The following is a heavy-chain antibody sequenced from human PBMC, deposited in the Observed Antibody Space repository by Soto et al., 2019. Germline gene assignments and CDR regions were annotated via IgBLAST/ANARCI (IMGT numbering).Heavy chain of an antibody. CDR3: ARNKSTSGIDYFDS. Sequence: ASVKVSCKTSAYIFTDYHVHWVRQAPGQGLEWMGRISPRNGDTHYAQKFQGRVTMTRDTSTSSVYMQLNALRSDDTAIFFCARNKSTSGIDYFDSWGQGTLVTV. D-gene: IGHD5-12*01. J-gene: IGHJ4*02. V-gene: IGHV1-2*06. CDR1: AYIFTDYH. CDR2: ISPRNGDT.